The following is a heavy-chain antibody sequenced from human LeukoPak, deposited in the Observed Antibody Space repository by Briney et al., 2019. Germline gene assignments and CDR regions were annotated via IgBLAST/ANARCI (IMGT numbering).Heavy chain of an antibody. J-gene: IGHJ4*02. CDR3: ARGRVAGL. D-gene: IGHD3-16*01. CDR1: GVSFSGYY. V-gene: IGHV4-34*01. Sequence: SETLSLTCAVYGVSFSGYYWSWLRQPPGKGDGWIGEIKHNGSTNYNPSRKSRVTISVDTSKNQFSLKLSSVTAADTAVYYCARGRVAGLWGQGTLVTVSS. CDR2: IKHNGST.